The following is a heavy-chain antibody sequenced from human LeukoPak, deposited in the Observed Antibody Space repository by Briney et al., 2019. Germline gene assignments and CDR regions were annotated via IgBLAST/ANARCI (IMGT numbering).Heavy chain of an antibody. CDR1: GYTFTGYY. CDR3: ARVSRVVVMPLGY. CDR2: INPNSGGT. Sequence: ASVKVSCKASGYTFTGYYMHWVRQAPGQGLEWMGWINPNSGGTNYAQKFQGRVTMTRDTSISTAYMELSRLRSDDTAVYYCARVSRVVVMPLGYWGQGTLVTVSS. D-gene: IGHD3-22*01. V-gene: IGHV1-2*02. J-gene: IGHJ4*02.